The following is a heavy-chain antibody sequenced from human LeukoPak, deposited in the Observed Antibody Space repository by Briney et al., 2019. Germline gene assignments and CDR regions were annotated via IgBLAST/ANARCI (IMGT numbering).Heavy chain of an antibody. CDR2: FSGRGFSM. CDR1: GFSFNESY. CDR3: ARGKRRFDY. V-gene: IGHV3-11*01. J-gene: IGHJ4*02. Sequence: GGSLRLSCAASGFSFNESYMTWNRQAPGKGLEWVAYFSGRGFSMYYADSVKGRFTISRDNARNSLYLNMSSLRADDTAVYYCARGKRRFDYWGQGTLVTVSS.